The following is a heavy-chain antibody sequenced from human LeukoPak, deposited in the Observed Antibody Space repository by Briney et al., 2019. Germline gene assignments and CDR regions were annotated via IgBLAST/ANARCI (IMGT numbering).Heavy chain of an antibody. J-gene: IGHJ4*02. V-gene: IGHV3-33*06. Sequence: PGRSLRLSCAASGFTFSSYGMHWVRQAPGKGLEWVAVIWYDGFNKYYADSVKGRFTISRDNSKNTLYLQMNSLRAEDTAVYYCAKEGAYYDSSGLAIGYFDYWGQGTLVTVSS. CDR3: AKEGAYYDSSGLAIGYFDY. CDR1: GFTFSSYG. D-gene: IGHD3-22*01. CDR2: IWYDGFNK.